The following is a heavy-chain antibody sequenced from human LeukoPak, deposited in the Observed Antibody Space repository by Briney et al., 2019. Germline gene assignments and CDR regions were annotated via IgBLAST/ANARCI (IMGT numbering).Heavy chain of an antibody. Sequence: GGSLRLSCAASGFTVSTNYMTWVRQAPGKGLEWVSAISGSGGSTYYADSVKGRFTISRDNSKNTLYLQMNSLRAEDTAVYYCAKDRYSRTHVYWGQGTLVTVSS. J-gene: IGHJ4*02. CDR2: ISGSGGST. CDR1: GFTVSTNY. CDR3: AKDRYSRTHVY. D-gene: IGHD1-14*01. V-gene: IGHV3-23*01.